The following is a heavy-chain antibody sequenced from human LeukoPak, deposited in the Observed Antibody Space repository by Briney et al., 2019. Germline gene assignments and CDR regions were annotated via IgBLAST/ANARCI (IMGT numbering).Heavy chain of an antibody. D-gene: IGHD2-2*01. J-gene: IGHJ6*02. Sequence: EASVKVSCKASGGTFSSYAISWVRQAPGQGLEWMGGIIPIFGTANYAQKFQGRVTITTDESTSTAYMELSSLRSEDTAVYYCARVDIVVVPAAKNPYYYYGMDVWGQGTTVTVSS. CDR2: IIPIFGTA. CDR1: GGTFSSYA. V-gene: IGHV1-69*05. CDR3: ARVDIVVVPAAKNPYYYYGMDV.